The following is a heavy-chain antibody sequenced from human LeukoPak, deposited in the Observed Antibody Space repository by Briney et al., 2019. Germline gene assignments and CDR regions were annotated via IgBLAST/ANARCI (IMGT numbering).Heavy chain of an antibody. CDR1: GDSVSSNSAV. D-gene: IGHD3-10*01. CDR2: TYYRSKWYI. Sequence: SQTLPLTCAISGDSVSSNSAVWNWIRQSPSRGLEWLGRTYYRSKWYIDYGASVRSRITISADTSKNQFSLQLNSVTPEDTAVYYCARGYYASGFDRWGQGTLVTVSS. J-gene: IGHJ4*02. CDR3: ARGYYASGFDR. V-gene: IGHV6-1*01.